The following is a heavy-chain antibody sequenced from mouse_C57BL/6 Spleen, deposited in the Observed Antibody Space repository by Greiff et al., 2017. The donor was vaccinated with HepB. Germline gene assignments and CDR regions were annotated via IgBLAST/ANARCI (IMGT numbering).Heavy chain of an antibody. CDR3: ARGPTPYYAMDY. CDR1: GFTFSDYG. J-gene: IGHJ4*01. CDR2: ISSGSSTI. V-gene: IGHV5-17*01. D-gene: IGHD2-10*01. Sequence: EVKLMESGGGLVKPGGSLKLSCAASGFTFSDYGMHWVRQAPEKGLEWVAYISSGSSTIYYADTVKGRFTISRDNAKNTLFLQMTSLRSEDTAMYYCARGPTPYYAMDYWGQGTSVTVSS.